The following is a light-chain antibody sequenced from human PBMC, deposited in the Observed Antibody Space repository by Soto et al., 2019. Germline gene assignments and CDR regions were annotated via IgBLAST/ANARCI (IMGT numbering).Light chain of an antibody. J-gene: IGLJ2*01. V-gene: IGLV1-40*01. CDR2: GNT. CDR1: SSDIGAGYD. CDR3: QSYDSSRVI. Sequence: QSVLTQPPSVSGAPGQRVTIYCTGSSSDIGAGYDVHWYQQLPGTAPKFLIYGNTNRPSGVPDRFSGSKSGTSASLAISGLQPEDEADYYCQSYDSSRVIFGGGTKLTVL.